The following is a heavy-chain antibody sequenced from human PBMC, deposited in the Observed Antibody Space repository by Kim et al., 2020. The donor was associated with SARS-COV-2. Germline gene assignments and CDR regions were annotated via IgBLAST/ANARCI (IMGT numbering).Heavy chain of an antibody. CDR1: GYSFTSYW. V-gene: IGHV5-10-1*01. Sequence: GESLKISCKGSGYSFTSYWISWVRQMPGKGLEWMGRIDPSDSYTNYSPSFQGHVTISADKSISTAYLQWSSLKASDTAMYYCARHVGGSDVLRFFRAYYGMDVWGQGTTVTVSS. J-gene: IGHJ6*02. CDR3: ARHVGGSDVLRFFRAYYGMDV. CDR2: IDPSDSYT. D-gene: IGHD3-3*01.